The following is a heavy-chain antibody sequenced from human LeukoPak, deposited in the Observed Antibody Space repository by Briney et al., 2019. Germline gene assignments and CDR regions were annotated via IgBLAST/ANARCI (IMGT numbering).Heavy chain of an antibody. J-gene: IGHJ6*02. D-gene: IGHD2-2*01. CDR2: ISTSGST. Sequence: SETLSLTCTVSGGSISSYYWSWIRQPPGQGLEWIGYISTSGSTKYNPSLKSLVTISVDTSKNHFSLKLGSVTAADTAVYYCARGVCTSTSCFAGDYGMDVWGQGTTVTVSS. CDR3: ARGVCTSTSCFAGDYGMDV. V-gene: IGHV4-4*08. CDR1: GGSISSYY.